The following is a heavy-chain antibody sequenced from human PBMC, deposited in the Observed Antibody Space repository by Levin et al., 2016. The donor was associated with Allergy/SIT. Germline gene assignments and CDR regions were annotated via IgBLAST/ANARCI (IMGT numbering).Heavy chain of an antibody. J-gene: IGHJ6*02. D-gene: IGHD3-10*01. Sequence: ASVKVSCKASGYIFTDYYMHWVRQVPGQGLEWMGWINPNSGGTNYAQKFQGRLTMTRDTSISTAYMELSRLRSDDTAIYYCARGSSVDYYYYGMDVWGQGTTVTVSS. CDR1: GYIFTDYY. V-gene: IGHV1-2*02. CDR3: ARGSSVDYYYYGMDV. CDR2: INPNSGGT.